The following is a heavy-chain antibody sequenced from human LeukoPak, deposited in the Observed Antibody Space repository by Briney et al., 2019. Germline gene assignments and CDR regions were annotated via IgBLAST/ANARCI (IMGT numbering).Heavy chain of an antibody. CDR3: ARTSRITISESGFPHFDY. V-gene: IGHV1-46*01. J-gene: IGHJ4*02. Sequence: ASVKVSCKAPGYTFTSYYMHWVRQAPGQGLEWMGIINPSGGSTSYAQKFQGRVTMTRDTSTSTVYMELSSLRSEDTAVYYCARTSRITISESGFPHFDYWGQGTLVTVSS. CDR1: GYTFTSYY. D-gene: IGHD3-3*01. CDR2: INPSGGST.